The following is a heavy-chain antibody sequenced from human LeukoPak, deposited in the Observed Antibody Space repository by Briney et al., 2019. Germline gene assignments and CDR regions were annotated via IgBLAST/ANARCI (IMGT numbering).Heavy chain of an antibody. CDR1: GGTFISYA. V-gene: IGHV1-69*13. CDR3: ARERGIAARPWWFDP. D-gene: IGHD6-6*01. CDR2: IIPIFGTA. Sequence: SVKVSCKASGGTFISYAISWVRQAPGQGLEWMGGIIPIFGTANYAQRFQGRVTITADESTSTAYMELSSLRSEDTAVYYCARERGIAARPWWFDPWGQGTLVTVSS. J-gene: IGHJ5*02.